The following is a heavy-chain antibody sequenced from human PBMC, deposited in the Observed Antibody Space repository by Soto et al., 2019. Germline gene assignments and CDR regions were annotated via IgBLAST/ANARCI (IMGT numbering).Heavy chain of an antibody. CDR3: ARGRSTSFYPVCYYYGMDG. CDR2: IYYSGST. Sequence: SETLSLTCTVSGGSISSGGYYWSWIRQHPGKGLEWIGYIYYSGSTYYNPSLKSRVTISVDTSKNQFSLKLSSVTAADTAVYYCARGRSTSFYPVCYYYGMDGWDQGTTVTVS. J-gene: IGHJ6*02. CDR1: GGSISSGGYY. V-gene: IGHV4-31*03. D-gene: IGHD2-2*01.